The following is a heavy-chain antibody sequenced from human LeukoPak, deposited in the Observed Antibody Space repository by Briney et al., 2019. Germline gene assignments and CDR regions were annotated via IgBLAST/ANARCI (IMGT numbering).Heavy chain of an antibody. Sequence: ASVKVSCKASGYTFTTYGISWVRQAPGQGLEWMGWISAYNGNTNYAQKLQGRVTMTTDTSTSTAYMELRSLRSDDTAVYYCARHDCSSTSCYYRPSDYWGQGTLVTVSS. D-gene: IGHD2-2*01. CDR2: ISAYNGNT. J-gene: IGHJ4*02. CDR3: ARHDCSSTSCYYRPSDY. V-gene: IGHV1-18*01. CDR1: GYTFTTYG.